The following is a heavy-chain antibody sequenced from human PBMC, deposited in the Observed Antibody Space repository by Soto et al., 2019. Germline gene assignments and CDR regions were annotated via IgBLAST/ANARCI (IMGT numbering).Heavy chain of an antibody. CDR3: ARRATPITIFGVVIYHLHYFDY. CDR1: GGSISSSSYY. V-gene: IGHV4-39*01. J-gene: IGHJ4*02. CDR2: IYYSGST. Sequence: ASETLSLTCTVSGGSISSSSYYWGWIRQPPGKGLEWIGSIYYSGSTYHNPSLKSRVTISVDTSKNQFSLKLSSVTAADTAVYYCARRATPITIFGVVIYHLHYFDYWGQGTLVTVSS. D-gene: IGHD3-3*01.